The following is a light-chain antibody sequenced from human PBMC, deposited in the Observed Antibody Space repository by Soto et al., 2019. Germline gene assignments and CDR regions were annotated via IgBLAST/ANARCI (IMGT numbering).Light chain of an antibody. CDR1: QGMSNY. CDR3: QKYKSAPRT. J-gene: IGKJ2*01. V-gene: IGKV1-27*01. CDR2: AAS. Sequence: DIQMTQSPSSLSASVGDRVTITCRASQGMSNYLAWYQQKTGKVPKLLIYAASTLQSGVPSRFSGSGSGTDFTLTISSLQPEDVATYYCQKYKSAPRTFGQGTKLEIK.